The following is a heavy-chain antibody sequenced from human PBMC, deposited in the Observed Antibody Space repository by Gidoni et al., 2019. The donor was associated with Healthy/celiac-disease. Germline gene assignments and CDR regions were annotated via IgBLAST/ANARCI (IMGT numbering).Heavy chain of an antibody. CDR3: ARDLGVGIDY. J-gene: IGHJ4*02. CDR1: GYIFTKYA. V-gene: IGHV1-3*01. D-gene: IGHD3-10*01. Sequence: QVQLVQSGAEVKKPGASVKVSCKASGYIFTKYAMHWVRQAPGQRLEWMGWINAGNGNTKYSQKFQGRVTITRDTSASTAYMELSSLRSEDTAVYYCARDLGVGIDYWGQGTLVTVSS. CDR2: INAGNGNT.